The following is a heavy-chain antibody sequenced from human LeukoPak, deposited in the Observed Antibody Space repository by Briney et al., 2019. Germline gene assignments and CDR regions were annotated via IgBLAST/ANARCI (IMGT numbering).Heavy chain of an antibody. CDR1: GGSFSGYY. Sequence: PSETLSLTCAVYGGSFSGYYWTWIRQSPGKGLEWIGEINHGVGTNYNPSLKSLVTIAEDTSKNQFSLKLTSVTAADTAVYYCARGTQFYYYYSYMDVWGKGTTVTVSS. J-gene: IGHJ6*03. CDR3: ARGTQFYYYYSYMDV. CDR2: INHGVGT. V-gene: IGHV4-34*01.